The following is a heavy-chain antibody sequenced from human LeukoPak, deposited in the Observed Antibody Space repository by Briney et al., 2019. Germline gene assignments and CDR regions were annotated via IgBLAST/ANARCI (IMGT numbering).Heavy chain of an antibody. V-gene: IGHV3-30*03. CDR3: AGGTKLGYCSSTSCYPIDY. D-gene: IGHD2-2*01. CDR2: ISYDGSKK. Sequence: PGRSLRLSCAASGFAFSSYGMHWVRQAPGKGLEWVAVISYDGSKKFYADSVKGRFTISRDNSKNTLYLQMNSLRAEDTAVYYCAGGTKLGYCSSTSCYPIDYWGQGTLVTVSS. CDR1: GFAFSSYG. J-gene: IGHJ4*02.